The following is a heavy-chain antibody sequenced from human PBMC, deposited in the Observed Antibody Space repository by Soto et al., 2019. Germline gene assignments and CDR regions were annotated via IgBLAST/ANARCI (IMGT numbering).Heavy chain of an antibody. J-gene: IGHJ4*02. V-gene: IGHV1-69*13. CDR3: AREGSSSGLLFDY. CDR2: IIPIFGTA. CDR1: GGTFSSYA. Sequence: ASVKVSCKASGGTFSSYAISWVRQAPGQGLEWMGGIIPIFGTANYAQKFQGRVTITADESTSTAYMELSSLRSEDTAVYYCAREGSSSGLLFDYWGQGTLVTAPQ. D-gene: IGHD6-6*01.